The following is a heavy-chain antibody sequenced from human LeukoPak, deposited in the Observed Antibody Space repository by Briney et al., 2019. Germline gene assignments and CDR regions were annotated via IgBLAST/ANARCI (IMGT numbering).Heavy chain of an antibody. J-gene: IGHJ4*02. V-gene: IGHV3-23*01. CDR1: GFSFSSSA. CDR3: QKTAYDILTD. Sequence: GGSLRLSCAASGFSFSSSAMTWVRQAPGKGLEWASSISVSGGSTYYADFVKGRFTISRDNSKNTLYLQMNSLSAGDTVFYFRQKTAYDILTDWGQGTLVTVSS. D-gene: IGHD3-9*01. CDR2: ISVSGGST.